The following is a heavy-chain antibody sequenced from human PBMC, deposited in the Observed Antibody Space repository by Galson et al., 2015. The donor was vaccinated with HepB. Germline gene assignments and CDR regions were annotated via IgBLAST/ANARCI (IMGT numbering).Heavy chain of an antibody. CDR1: GQRFTDYY. CDR2: IDPEDGEP. Sequence: VKVSCKVSGQRFTDYYIYWVRQAPGKGPESLGLIDPEDGEPVYTEKFQGRLTITADTSIDTAYMGLSSLRSDDTAVYYCGCQGYSGRHYGDHWGQGTLVSVSS. V-gene: IGHV1-69-2*01. CDR3: GCQGYSGRHYGDH. J-gene: IGHJ4*02. D-gene: IGHD1-26*01.